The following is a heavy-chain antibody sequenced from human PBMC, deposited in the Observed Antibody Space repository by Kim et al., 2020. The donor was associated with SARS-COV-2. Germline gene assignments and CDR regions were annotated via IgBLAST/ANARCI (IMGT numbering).Heavy chain of an antibody. Sequence: SETLSLTCNVSGGSIGSYYWSWIRQPPGKGLEWIGYVYYSGSTNYNPSLKTRVSMSVDTSKNQYSLIMSSVTAADTAVYYCARDRGSGWYNSVDVWGQGT. D-gene: IGHD6-19*01. V-gene: IGHV4-59*01. CDR1: GGSIGSYY. CDR3: ARDRGSGWYNSVDV. CDR2: VYYSGST. J-gene: IGHJ6*02.